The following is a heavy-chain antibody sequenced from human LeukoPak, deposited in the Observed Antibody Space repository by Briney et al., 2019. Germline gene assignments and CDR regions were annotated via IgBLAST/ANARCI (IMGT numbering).Heavy chain of an antibody. CDR1: GFTFSSYA. CDR3: AKGGPRSSFDY. CDR2: FTGSGVST. J-gene: IGHJ4*02. D-gene: IGHD6-6*01. Sequence: QPGGSLRLSCAASGFTFSSYAMSWVRQAPRQGLEWVSGFTGSGVSTYYADSVKGRFSVSRDNTKNTLYMHMNSLRVEDTAVYYCAKGGPRSSFDYWGQGTLVTVSS. V-gene: IGHV3-23*01.